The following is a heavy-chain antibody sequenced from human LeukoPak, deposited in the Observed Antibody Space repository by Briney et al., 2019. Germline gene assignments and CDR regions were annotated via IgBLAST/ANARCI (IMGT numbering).Heavy chain of an antibody. CDR2: IYYRGST. V-gene: IGHV4-39*01. Sequence: SETLSLTCTVSGGSISSSSYYWGWIRQPPGKGLEWIGSIYYRGSTYYNPSLKSRVTVSVDTSKNQFSLKLSSVTAADTAVYYCARHGSYYDYWGQGTLVTVSS. D-gene: IGHD3-10*01. CDR3: ARHGSYYDY. J-gene: IGHJ4*02. CDR1: GGSISSSSYY.